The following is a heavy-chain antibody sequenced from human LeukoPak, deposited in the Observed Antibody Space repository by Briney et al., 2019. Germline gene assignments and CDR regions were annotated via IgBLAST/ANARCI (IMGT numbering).Heavy chain of an antibody. V-gene: IGHV3-30*02. Sequence: PGGSLRLSCAASGFTFSSYGMHWVRQAPGKGLEWVAFIRYDGSNKYYADSVKGRFTISRDNSKNTLYLQMNSLRAEDTAVYYCARGLVGAAYYFDYWGQGTLVTASS. CDR1: GFTFSSYG. CDR3: ARGLVGAAYYFDY. D-gene: IGHD1-26*01. CDR2: IRYDGSNK. J-gene: IGHJ4*02.